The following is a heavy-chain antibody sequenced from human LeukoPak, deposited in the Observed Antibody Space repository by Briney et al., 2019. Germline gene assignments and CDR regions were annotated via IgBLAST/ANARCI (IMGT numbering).Heavy chain of an antibody. Sequence: PGGFLRLSCAASGFTFSSYSMNWVRQAPGKGLEWVSSISSNNNYIYYADSVKGRFTISRDNAKNSLYLQMNSLRAEDTAVYYCARGAGYCSSTNCHLWFDYWGQGALVTVSS. V-gene: IGHV3-21*01. J-gene: IGHJ4*02. D-gene: IGHD2-2*01. CDR3: ARGAGYCSSTNCHLWFDY. CDR2: ISSNNNYI. CDR1: GFTFSSYS.